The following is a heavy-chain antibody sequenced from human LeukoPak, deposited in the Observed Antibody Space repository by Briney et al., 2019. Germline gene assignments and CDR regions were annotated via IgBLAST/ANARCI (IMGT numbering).Heavy chain of an antibody. D-gene: IGHD6-19*01. CDR1: GGSISSYY. V-gene: IGHV4-4*07. J-gene: IGHJ6*03. Sequence: PSETLSLTCTVSGGSISSYYWSWIRQPAGKGLEWIGRIYTSGSTNYNPSLKSRDTMSVDTSKNQFSLKLSSVTAADTAVYYCARDGHGYSSGWPTHYYYYYMDVWGKGTTVTVSS. CDR3: ARDGHGYSSGWPTHYYYYYMDV. CDR2: IYTSGST.